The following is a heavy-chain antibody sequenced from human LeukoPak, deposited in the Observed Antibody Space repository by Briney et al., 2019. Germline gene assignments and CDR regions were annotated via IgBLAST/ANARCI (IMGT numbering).Heavy chain of an antibody. CDR1: GDSVSSNSVT. CDR2: TYYRSTWYN. V-gene: IGHV6-1*01. D-gene: IGHD2-2*01. Sequence: SQTLSLTCAISGDSVSSNSVTWNWIRQSPSRGLEWLGRTYYRSTWYNDYAVFVRGRITVNPDTSKNQFSLHLNSVTPEDTAVYYCARRLTQYDCFDPWGQGILVTVSS. CDR3: ARRLTQYDCFDP. J-gene: IGHJ5*02.